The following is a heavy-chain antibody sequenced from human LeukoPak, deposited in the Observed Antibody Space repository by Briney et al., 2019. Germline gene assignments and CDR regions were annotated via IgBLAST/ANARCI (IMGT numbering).Heavy chain of an antibody. CDR2: IIPIFGTA. J-gene: IGHJ3*02. CDR1: GGTFSSYA. V-gene: IGHV1-69*05. Sequence: SVKVSCKASGGTFSSYAISWVRQAPGRGLEWMGGIIPIFGTANYAQKFQGRVTITTDESTSTAYMELSSLRSEDTAVYYCARSPDYGDYDAFDIWGQGTMVTVSS. D-gene: IGHD4-17*01. CDR3: ARSPDYGDYDAFDI.